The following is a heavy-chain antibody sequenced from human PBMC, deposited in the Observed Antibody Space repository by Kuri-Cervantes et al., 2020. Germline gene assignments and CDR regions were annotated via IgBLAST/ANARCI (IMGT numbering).Heavy chain of an antibody. Sequence: SETLSLTRAVSGYSISNNYYWGWIRQPPGKGLEWIGSIYHSGSTYYNPSLKSRVTISVDTSKNQFSLKLTSVTAADTAVYYCARAKTGGYCSGGSCYLNWFDPWGQGTLVTVSS. J-gene: IGHJ5*02. CDR1: GYSISNNYY. CDR3: ARAKTGGYCSGGSCYLNWFDP. CDR2: IYHSGST. V-gene: IGHV4-38-2*01. D-gene: IGHD2-15*01.